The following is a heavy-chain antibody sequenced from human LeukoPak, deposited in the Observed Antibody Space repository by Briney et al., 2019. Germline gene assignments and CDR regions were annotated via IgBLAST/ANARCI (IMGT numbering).Heavy chain of an antibody. Sequence: SETLSLTCTVSGGSICSYYWSWIPQPPGKGLECIGYIYYSGSTNYNPSLKSRVTISVDTSKNQFSLKLSSVTAADTAVYYCARDKPRWGAFDIWGQGTMVTVSS. V-gene: IGHV4-59*01. D-gene: IGHD3-16*01. CDR1: GGSICSYY. J-gene: IGHJ3*02. CDR3: ARDKPRWGAFDI. CDR2: IYYSGST.